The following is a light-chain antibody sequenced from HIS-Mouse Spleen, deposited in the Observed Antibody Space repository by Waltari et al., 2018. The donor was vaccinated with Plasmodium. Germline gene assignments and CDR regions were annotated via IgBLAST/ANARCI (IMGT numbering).Light chain of an antibody. CDR3: CSYAGSYTLV. CDR2: DVS. V-gene: IGLV2-11*01. Sequence: QSALTQPRSVSGSPGQSVTISCTGTSSDVGGYNYVSWYQQHPGKATKLMIYDVSKRPAGVPDRFSCAKSGNSASLTISGLQAEDEADYYCCSYAGSYTLVFGGGTKLTVL. J-gene: IGLJ2*01. CDR1: SSDVGGYNY.